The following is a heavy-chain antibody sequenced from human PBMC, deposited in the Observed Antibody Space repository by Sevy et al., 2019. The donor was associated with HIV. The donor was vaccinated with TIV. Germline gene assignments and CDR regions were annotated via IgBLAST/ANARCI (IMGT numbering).Heavy chain of an antibody. CDR2: ISGSGGST. Sequence: GGSLRLSCAASGFTFSSYAMSWVRQAPGKGLEWVSAISGSGGSTYYADSVKGRFTISRDNSKNTLYLQMNSLRAEDTAVYYCANDPPTYSGSYGGYFQHWGQGTLVTVSS. V-gene: IGHV3-23*01. J-gene: IGHJ1*01. D-gene: IGHD1-26*01. CDR3: ANDPPTYSGSYGGYFQH. CDR1: GFTFSSYA.